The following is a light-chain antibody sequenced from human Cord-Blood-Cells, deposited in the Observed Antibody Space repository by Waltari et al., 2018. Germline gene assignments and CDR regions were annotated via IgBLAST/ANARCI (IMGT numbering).Light chain of an antibody. CDR1: SGPVSTSYY. Sequence: QTVVTQEPSFSVSPGGTVTLTCGLSSGPVSTSYYPSGYPPTPGHAPRTLIYSTHTRSSGVPDRFSGSILGNKAALTITGAQADDESDYYCVLYMGSGIWVFGGGTKLTVL. V-gene: IGLV8-61*01. CDR2: STH. CDR3: VLYMGSGIWV. J-gene: IGLJ3*02.